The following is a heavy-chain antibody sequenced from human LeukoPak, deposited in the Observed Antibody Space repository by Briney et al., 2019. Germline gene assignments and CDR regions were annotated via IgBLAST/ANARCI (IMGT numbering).Heavy chain of an antibody. D-gene: IGHD3-10*01. Sequence: ASVKVSCKASGYTFTGYYMHWVRQAPGQGLEWMGWINPNSGGTNYAQKFQGRVTMTRDTSISTAYMELSRLRSDETAVYYCARGAPLLLWFGELYYYYYYGMDVWGQGNTVTVST. CDR1: GYTFTGYY. J-gene: IGHJ6*01. CDR3: ARGAPLLLWFGELYYYYYYGMDV. V-gene: IGHV1-2*02. CDR2: INPNSGGT.